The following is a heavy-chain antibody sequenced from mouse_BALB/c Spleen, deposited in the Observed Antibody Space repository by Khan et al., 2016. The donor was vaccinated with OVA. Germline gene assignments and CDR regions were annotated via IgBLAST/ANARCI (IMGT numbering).Heavy chain of an antibody. CDR3: ARFHGGY. V-gene: IGHV9-3-1*01. J-gene: IGHJ2*01. CDR1: GYTFTNYG. CDR2: INTYTGEP. Sequence: QIQLVQSGPELKKPGETVKISCKASGYTFTNYGMNWVKQAPGKGLKWMGWINTYTGEPTYADDFKGRFAFSLETSASTAYLQINNLKKEDTATYFCARFHGGYWGQGTTLTVSS.